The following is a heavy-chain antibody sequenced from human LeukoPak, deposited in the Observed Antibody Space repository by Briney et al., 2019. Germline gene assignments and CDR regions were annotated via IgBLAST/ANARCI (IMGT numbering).Heavy chain of an antibody. J-gene: IGHJ6*02. D-gene: IGHD3-10*01. CDR1: GYTFTSYY. CDR2: INPSGGST. Sequence: GASVKVSCKASGYTFTSYYMHWVRQASGQGLEWMGIINPSGGSTSYAQKFQGRVTMTRDTSTSTVYMELSSLRSEDTAVYYCARDAIRSPDYYYYGMDVWGQGTTVTVSS. V-gene: IGHV1-46*01. CDR3: ARDAIRSPDYYYYGMDV.